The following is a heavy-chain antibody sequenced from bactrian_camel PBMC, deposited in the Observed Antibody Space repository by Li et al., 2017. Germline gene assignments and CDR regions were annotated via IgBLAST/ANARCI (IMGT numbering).Heavy chain of an antibody. V-gene: IGHV3S1*01. D-gene: IGHD3*01. J-gene: IGHJ4*01. CDR3: AVGSKWTCASGSWYQVAFYND. CDR1: GYTQGHHC. CDR2: VNTGVGDYVT. Sequence: HVQLVESGGGSVRAGGSLRLSCAASGYTQGHHCMGWFRQSPGKEREGIAAVNTGVGDYVTRYADFVKGRFTISGDAANNMVYLHMASLKPEDTAMYYCAVGSKWTCASGSWYQVAFYNDWGQGTQVTVSS.